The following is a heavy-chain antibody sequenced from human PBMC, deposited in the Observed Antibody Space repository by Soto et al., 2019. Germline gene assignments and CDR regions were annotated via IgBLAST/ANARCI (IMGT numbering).Heavy chain of an antibody. J-gene: IGHJ4*02. CDR2: ISYDGSNK. CDR1: GFTFSSYA. D-gene: IGHD1-7*01. CDR3: ARDPGPSVELPPPSFDY. Sequence: QVQLVESGGGVVQPGRSLRLSCAASGFTFSSYAMHWVRQAPGKGLEWVAVISYDGSNKYYADSVKGRFTISRDNSKNTLYLQMNNLRAEETAVYYCARDPGPSVELPPPSFDYWGQGTLVTVSS. V-gene: IGHV3-30-3*01.